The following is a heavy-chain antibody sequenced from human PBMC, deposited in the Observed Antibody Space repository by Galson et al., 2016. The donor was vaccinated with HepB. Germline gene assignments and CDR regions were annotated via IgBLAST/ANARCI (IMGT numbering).Heavy chain of an antibody. D-gene: IGHD2-2*01. V-gene: IGHV3-23*01. J-gene: IGHJ6*04. Sequence: QAPGKGLEVVSSISRSGDSTDYADPVKGRFTISRDNSKNTLSLQMNSLTADDTAIYYCVQGSTAPAVWGKGTTVTVSS. CDR2: ISRSGDST. CDR3: VQGSTAPAV.